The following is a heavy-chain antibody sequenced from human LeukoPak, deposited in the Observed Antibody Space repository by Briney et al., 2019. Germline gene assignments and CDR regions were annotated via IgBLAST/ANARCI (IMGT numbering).Heavy chain of an antibody. CDR3: AREGVGYYYDSSGYSI. V-gene: IGHV1-8*01. J-gene: IGHJ4*02. D-gene: IGHD3-22*01. CDR2: MNPNSGNT. Sequence: ASVKVSCKASGYTFTSYDINWLRQATGQGLEWMGWMNPNSGNTGYAQKFQGRVTMTRNTSISTAYMELSSLRSEDAAVYYCAREGVGYYYDSSGYSIWGQGTLVTVSS. CDR1: GYTFTSYD.